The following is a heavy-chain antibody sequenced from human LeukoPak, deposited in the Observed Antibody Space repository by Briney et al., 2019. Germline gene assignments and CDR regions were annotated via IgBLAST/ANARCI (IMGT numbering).Heavy chain of an antibody. CDR1: GHTFTTFD. J-gene: IGHJ4*02. Sequence: ASVKVSCKASGHTFTTFDINWVRQASGQGLEYMGWMNPKNGNTGYAQKFQGRVAMTRSLSITTSYMELSNLTSEDTAVYYCATAGSLGDYKWGQGSLVTVSS. D-gene: IGHD4-17*01. CDR3: ATAGSLGDYK. CDR2: MNPKNGNT. V-gene: IGHV1-8*01.